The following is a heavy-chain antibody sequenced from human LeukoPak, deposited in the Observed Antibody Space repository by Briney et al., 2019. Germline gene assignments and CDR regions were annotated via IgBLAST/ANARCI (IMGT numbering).Heavy chain of an antibody. CDR1: GGTFSSYA. J-gene: IGHJ4*02. CDR2: IIPILGIA. Sequence: SVKVSCKASGGTFSSYAICWVRQAPGQGLEWMGRIIPILGIANYAQKFQGRVTITADKSTSTAYMELSSLRSEDTAVYYCARENGYNVNDYWGQGTLVTVSS. V-gene: IGHV1-69*04. D-gene: IGHD5-24*01. CDR3: ARENGYNVNDY.